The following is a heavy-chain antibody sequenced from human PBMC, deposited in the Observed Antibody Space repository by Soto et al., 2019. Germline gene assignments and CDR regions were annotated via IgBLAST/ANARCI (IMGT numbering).Heavy chain of an antibody. CDR2: MYHSGST. V-gene: IGHV4-4*01. CDR3: ATLAPRIEVRVLPIPA. D-gene: IGHD2-15*01. Sequence: QVQLRQSGPGLVKPSGTLSLTCAVSGGSISSVNWWSWVRQSPGKGLEWIGEMYHSGSTNYNPSLRGRVTISVDNSHDPFSPKRASVTAADTAGYCCATLAPRIEVRVLPIPAWGQGTLGTVSS. CDR1: GGSISSVNW. J-gene: IGHJ5*02.